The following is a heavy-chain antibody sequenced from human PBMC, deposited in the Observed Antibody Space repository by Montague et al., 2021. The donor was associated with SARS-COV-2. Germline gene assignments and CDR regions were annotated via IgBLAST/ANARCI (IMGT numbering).Heavy chain of an antibody. V-gene: IGHV6-1*01. Sequence: YNDYAVSIRSRITINPDTSKNQFSLQLNSVTPEDTAVYYCARATEWRGYYYYYYMDVWGKGTTVKVSS. J-gene: IGHJ6*03. D-gene: IGHD1-14*01. CDR3: ARATEWRGYYYYYYMDV. CDR2: YN.